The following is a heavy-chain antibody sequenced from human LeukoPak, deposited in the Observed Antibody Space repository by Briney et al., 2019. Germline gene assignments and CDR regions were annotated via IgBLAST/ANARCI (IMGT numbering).Heavy chain of an antibody. V-gene: IGHV3-21*01. CDR2: ISTSSSYI. CDR1: GFTFSSYS. CDR3: TKTRMYNYDSRDFDY. Sequence: GGSLRLSCAASGFTFSSYSMNWVRQAPGKGLEWVSSISTSSSYIFYAVQVKGRFTIARDNAKNSLFLKRNRLRDEDTAVYYCTKTRMYNYDSRDFDYWGQGTLVTVSS. J-gene: IGHJ4*02. D-gene: IGHD3-22*01.